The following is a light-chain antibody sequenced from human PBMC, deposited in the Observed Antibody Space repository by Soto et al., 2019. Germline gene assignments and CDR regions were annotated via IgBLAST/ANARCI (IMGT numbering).Light chain of an antibody. CDR2: RAS. V-gene: IGKV3-15*01. Sequence: EIRMSHTRSAVCLSAGESRSRSSTDNQTIYSNVAWYQQRPGQPPRLLIYRASSRATGIPARFSGSGSGTEFSLTINGLQSEDFAVYYCQQYQILWTCGQGTKVDNK. CDR3: QQYQILWT. J-gene: IGKJ1*01. CDR1: QTIYSN.